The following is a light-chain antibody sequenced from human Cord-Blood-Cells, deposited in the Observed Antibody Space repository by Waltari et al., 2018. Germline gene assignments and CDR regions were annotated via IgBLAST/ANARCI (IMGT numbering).Light chain of an antibody. J-gene: IGLJ2*01. CDR2: KDS. Sequence: SYELTQPSSVSVSPGQTARITCSGDVLAKKKYARWFQQKPGQAPVPVIYKDSERPSGIPERFSGSSSGTTVTLTISGAQVEDEADYYCYSAADNFVVFGGGTKLTVL. CDR1: VLAKKKY. CDR3: YSAADNFVV. V-gene: IGLV3-27*01.